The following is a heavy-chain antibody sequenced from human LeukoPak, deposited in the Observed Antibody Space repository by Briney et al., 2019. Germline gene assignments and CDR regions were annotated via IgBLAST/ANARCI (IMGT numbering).Heavy chain of an antibody. CDR1: GFTFSSYN. Sequence: SGGSLRLSCAASGFTFSSYNMTWVRQAPGKGLEWVSLIYSGGSTYYADSVKGRFTISRDNSKNTLYLRMNSLRAEDTAVYYCARGPSGCHNTGGQGTLVTVSS. D-gene: IGHD5-12*01. J-gene: IGHJ4*02. CDR3: ARGPSGCHNT. CDR2: IYSGGST. V-gene: IGHV3-66*01.